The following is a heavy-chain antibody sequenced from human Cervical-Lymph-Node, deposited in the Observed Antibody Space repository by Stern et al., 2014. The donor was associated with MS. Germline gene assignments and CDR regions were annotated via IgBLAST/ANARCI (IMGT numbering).Heavy chain of an antibody. V-gene: IGHV1-18*01. D-gene: IGHD6-19*01. J-gene: IGHJ4*02. CDR2: IAGYDGNT. CDR3: ARIAMTAYFDY. Sequence: QMQLVQSGAEVKKPGASVKVSCKTSGYTFSSYGTIWVRQAPGQGIEWMGWIAGYDGNTIYAQKFLGRVTMTTDTSTNTASMELRSLRSDDTAVYYCARIAMTAYFDYWGQGTLVIVSS. CDR1: GYTFSSYG.